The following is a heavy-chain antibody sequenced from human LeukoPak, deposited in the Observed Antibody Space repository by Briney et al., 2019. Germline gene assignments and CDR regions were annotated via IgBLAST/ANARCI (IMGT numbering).Heavy chain of an antibody. CDR3: ARDDYDFWSGYPGWFDP. D-gene: IGHD3-3*01. J-gene: IGHJ5*02. Sequence: PSETLSLTCTVSGGSISSGSYYWSCLRQPAGKGLEWVGRIYTSGSTNYNPSLKSRVTISVDTSKNQFSLKLSSVTAADTAVYLCARDDYDFWSGYPGWFDPWGQGTLVTVS. V-gene: IGHV4-61*02. CDR1: GGSISSGSYY. CDR2: IYTSGST.